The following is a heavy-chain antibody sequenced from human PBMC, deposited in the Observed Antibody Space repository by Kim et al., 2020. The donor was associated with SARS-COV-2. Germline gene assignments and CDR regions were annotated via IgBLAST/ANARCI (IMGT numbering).Heavy chain of an antibody. CDR2: ITKSSNTL. CDR1: GFTFSAYD. Sequence: GGSLRLSFATSGFTFSAYDMNWVRQAPGKGLEWLSFITKSSNTLYYADSVEGRFTISRDNAKNTLFLQMNSLRDEATAPYYCVRDLMGGAFDLFGLGT. J-gene: IGHJ3*01. D-gene: IGHD3-16*01. V-gene: IGHV3-48*02. CDR3: VRDLMGGAFDL.